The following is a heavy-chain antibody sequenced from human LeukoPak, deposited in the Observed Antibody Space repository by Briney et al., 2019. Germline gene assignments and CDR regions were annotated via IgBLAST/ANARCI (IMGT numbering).Heavy chain of an antibody. V-gene: IGHV1-69*05. D-gene: IGHD2-15*01. CDR3: GRKAGDCGGGSCYSIDY. CDR1: GGPFSSEA. J-gene: IGHJ4*02. CDR2: IIPIFGTA. Sequence: SVKVSCKAFGGPFSSEAISWVRQAPGQGLEWMGGIIPIFGTANYAQKFQGRVTITTDESTSTAYMEVSSLRSEDTAVYYCGRKAGDCGGGSCYSIDYWGQGTLVTVSS.